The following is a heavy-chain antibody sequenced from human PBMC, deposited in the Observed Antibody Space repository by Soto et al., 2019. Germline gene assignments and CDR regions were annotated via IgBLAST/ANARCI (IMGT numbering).Heavy chain of an antibody. CDR1: GGSISSGGYY. CDR3: ARSVFP. Sequence: SETLSLTCTVSGGSISSGGYYWSWIRQHPGTGLEWIGYIYYTGSTHYNPSLKSRVTISIDTSKNQFSLKLTSVTAADTAVYYCARSVFPWGQGTLVTVSS. CDR2: IYYTGST. V-gene: IGHV4-31*03. J-gene: IGHJ5*02.